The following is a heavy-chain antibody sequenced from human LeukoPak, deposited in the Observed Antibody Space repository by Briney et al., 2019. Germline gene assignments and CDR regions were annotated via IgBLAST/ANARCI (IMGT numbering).Heavy chain of an antibody. Sequence: PSETLSLTCTVSGGSISSYYWSWLRQPPGKGLEWIGYIYYSGSTNYNPSLMSRVTISVDTSKNQFSLKLSSVTAADTAVYYCARRNTAVGVFDDWGQGTLVTVSS. CDR3: ARRNTAVGVFDD. V-gene: IGHV4-59*08. J-gene: IGHJ4*02. CDR2: IYYSGST. CDR1: GGSISSYY. D-gene: IGHD5-18*01.